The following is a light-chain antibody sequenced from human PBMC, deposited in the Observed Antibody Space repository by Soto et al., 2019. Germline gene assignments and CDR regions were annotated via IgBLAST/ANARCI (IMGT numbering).Light chain of an antibody. J-gene: IGLJ1*01. V-gene: IGLV2-8*01. CDR3: SSYTDRKNLV. Sequence: QSALTQSPSASGSPGQSVTISCTGTSSDIGGYNSVSWYQQHPGKAPKAVIYDVTKRPSGVPDRFSGSKSGNTASLTVSALQAEDEADYYCSSYTDRKNLVFGTGTKVTVL. CDR2: DVT. CDR1: SSDIGGYNS.